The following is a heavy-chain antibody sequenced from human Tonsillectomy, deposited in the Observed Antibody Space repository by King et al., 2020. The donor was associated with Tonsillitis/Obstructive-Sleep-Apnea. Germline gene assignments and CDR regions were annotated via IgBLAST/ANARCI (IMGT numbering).Heavy chain of an antibody. CDR1: GFTFYNAW. J-gene: IGHJ3*02. V-gene: IGHV3-15*01. CDR3: TTDWGDNDPYDI. D-gene: IGHD2-21*02. Sequence: VQLVGSGGGLVKPGGSLRLSCIASGFTFYNAWMSWVRQAPGKGLDCIGRLKTKIDGGTTDYAAPVKGRFTISRDDSKNTLYLQMNSLKIEDTAVYYCTTDWGDNDPYDIWGQGTVVTVSS. CDR2: LKTKIDGGTT.